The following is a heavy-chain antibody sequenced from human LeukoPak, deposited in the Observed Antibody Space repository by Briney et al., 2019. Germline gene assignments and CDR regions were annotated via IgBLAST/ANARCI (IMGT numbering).Heavy chain of an antibody. CDR3: ARDYSYPDY. D-gene: IGHD5-18*01. CDR2: IYTSGRT. CDR1: GAPISSYH. J-gene: IGHJ4*02. Sequence: SETLSLTCSVSGAPISSYHWSWIRQPAGKGLEWIGRIYTSGRTNYNPSLNSRVTMSVDTPKNQFSLKLNSVTAADTAVYYCARDYSYPDYWGQGTLVTVSS. V-gene: IGHV4-4*07.